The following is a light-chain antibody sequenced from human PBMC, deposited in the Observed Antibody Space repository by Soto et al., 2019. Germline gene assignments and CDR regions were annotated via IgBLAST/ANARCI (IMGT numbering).Light chain of an antibody. CDR1: QGISTY. J-gene: IGKJ1*01. CDR3: QHYNSYSEA. V-gene: IGKV1-39*01. CDR2: AAS. Sequence: DIQMTQSPSSLSASVVDRFTITCRASQGISTYLNWYQQKPGKAPKLLIYAASSLQSGVPSRFSGSGSETEFTLTISSLQPDDFATYYCQHYNSYSEAFGQGTKVDIK.